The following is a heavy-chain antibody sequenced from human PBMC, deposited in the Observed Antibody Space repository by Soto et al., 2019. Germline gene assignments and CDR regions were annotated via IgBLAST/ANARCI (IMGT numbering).Heavy chain of an antibody. CDR2: ICAYNGNT. V-gene: IGHV1-18*01. CDR1: GYTFTSYG. D-gene: IGHD5-18*01. CDR3: ARDFTKRVDTAMGFSNWGYYYYYGMDV. J-gene: IGHJ6*02. Sequence: GASVKVSCKASGYTFTSYGISWVRQAPGQGLEWMGWICAYNGNTNYAQKLQGRVTMTTDTSTSTAYMELRSLRSDDTAVYYCARDFTKRVDTAMGFSNWGYYYYYGMDVWGQGTTVTVSS.